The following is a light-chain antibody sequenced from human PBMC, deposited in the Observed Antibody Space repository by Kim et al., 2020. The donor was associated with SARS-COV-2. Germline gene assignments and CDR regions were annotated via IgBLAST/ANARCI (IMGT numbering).Light chain of an antibody. V-gene: IGKV1-39*01. CDR3: QQSYDTPHT. CDR2: AAS. J-gene: IGKJ4*01. CDR1: QSINSY. Sequence: AYVGDRVTITCRTSQSINSYLNWYQQKPGKAPKLLIYAASSLQSGVPSRVSGSGSGTDFTLTISSLQPEDFATYYCQQSYDTPHTFGGGTKVDIK.